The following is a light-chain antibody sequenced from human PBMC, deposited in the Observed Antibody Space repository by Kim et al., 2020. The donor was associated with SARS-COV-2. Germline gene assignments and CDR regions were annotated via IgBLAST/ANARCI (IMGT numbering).Light chain of an antibody. Sequence: SYELTQPPSLSVSPGQTARISCSGDALPKQYAYWFQQKPGQAPLLVIYKDTKRPSEIPERLSGSNSGTTVTLTISGVQAEDEAEYYCQSADNTDTWVFGGGTQLTVL. CDR2: KDT. V-gene: IGLV3-25*03. J-gene: IGLJ3*02. CDR1: ALPKQY. CDR3: QSADNTDTWV.